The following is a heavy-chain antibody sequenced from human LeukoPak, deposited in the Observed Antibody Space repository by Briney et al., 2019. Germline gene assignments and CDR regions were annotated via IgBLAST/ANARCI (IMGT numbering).Heavy chain of an antibody. V-gene: IGHV3-7*01. D-gene: IGHD4-11*01. CDR3: ARDPYSGLFDY. Sequence: PGESLRLSCAASGFTFSSYWMSWVRQAPGKGLEWVANIKQDGSEKYYVDSVKGRFTISRDNAKNSLYLQMNSLRAEDTAVYYCARDPYSGLFDYWGQGTLITVSS. CDR2: IKQDGSEK. J-gene: IGHJ4*02. CDR1: GFTFSSYW.